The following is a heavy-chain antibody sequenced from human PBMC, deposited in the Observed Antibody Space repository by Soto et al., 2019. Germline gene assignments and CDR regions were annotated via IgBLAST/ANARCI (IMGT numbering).Heavy chain of an antibody. D-gene: IGHD3-3*01. CDR3: ARDRGPFRSGYWDAFDI. V-gene: IGHV1-18*01. CDR2: ISAYNGNT. J-gene: IGHJ3*02. CDR1: GYTFTSYG. Sequence: ASVKVSCKASGYTFTSYGISWVRQAPGQGLEWMGWISAYNGNTNYAQKLQGRVTMTTDTSTSTAYMELRSLRSDDTAVYYCARDRGPFRSGYWDAFDIWGQATMVTVSS.